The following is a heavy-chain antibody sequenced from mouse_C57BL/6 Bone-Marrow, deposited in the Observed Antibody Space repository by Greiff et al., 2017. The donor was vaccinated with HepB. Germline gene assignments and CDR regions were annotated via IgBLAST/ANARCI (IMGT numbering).Heavy chain of an antibody. J-gene: IGHJ2*01. CDR3: AIGSSSFFDY. CDR2: ISSGSSTI. Sequence: EVQLQESGGGLVKPGGSLKLSCAASGFTFSDYGMHWVRQAPEKGLEWVAYISSGSSTIYYADTVKGRFTISRDNAKNTLFLQMTSLRSEDTAMYYCAIGSSSFFDYWGQGTTLTVSS. D-gene: IGHD1-1*01. V-gene: IGHV5-17*01. CDR1: GFTFSDYG.